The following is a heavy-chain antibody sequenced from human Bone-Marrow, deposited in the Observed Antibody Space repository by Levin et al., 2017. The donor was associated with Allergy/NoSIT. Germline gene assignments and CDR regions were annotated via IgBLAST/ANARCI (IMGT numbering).Heavy chain of an antibody. Sequence: GESLKISCAGSGFTFSRYGMNWVRQAPGKGLDWVSGISGDIVNTYYADSVKGRFTVSRDNSRNTLYLELTSLRVEDTAIYYCAKDRGFGSGTYGTFDFWGQGTMVTVSS. CDR1: GFTFSRYG. CDR3: AKDRGFGSGTYGTFDF. D-gene: IGHD3-10*01. J-gene: IGHJ3*01. V-gene: IGHV3-23*01. CDR2: ISGDIVNT.